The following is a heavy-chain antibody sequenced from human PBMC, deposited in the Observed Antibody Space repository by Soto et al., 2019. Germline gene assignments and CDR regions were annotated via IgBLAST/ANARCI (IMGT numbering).Heavy chain of an antibody. D-gene: IGHD3-22*01. CDR2: INPNTGDT. V-gene: IGHV1-2*04. CDR3: ARRSHSSGYYLVYEFDF. J-gene: IGHJ3*01. CDR1: GYTFAGYC. Sequence: ASVKVSCKASGYTFAGYCIHWVRQAPGQGLEWMGWINPNTGDTKFAQQFQGWVTMTRDTSISTAYMELRRLRSDETAVYYCARRSHSSGYYLVYEFDFWGQGTMVTVSS.